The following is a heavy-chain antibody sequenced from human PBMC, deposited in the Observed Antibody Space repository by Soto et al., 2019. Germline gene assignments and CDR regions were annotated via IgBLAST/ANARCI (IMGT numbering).Heavy chain of an antibody. Sequence: QVQLVQSGAEVKKPGASVKVSCKASGYTFTSYGISWVRQAPGQGLEWMGWISAYNGNTNYAQKLQGRVTMTTDTSTSTAYMELRSLRSDDTAVYYCAGGGDIAVAGTPNWTFDYWGQGTLVTVSS. J-gene: IGHJ4*02. CDR1: GYTFTSYG. CDR2: ISAYNGNT. D-gene: IGHD6-19*01. V-gene: IGHV1-18*01. CDR3: AGGGDIAVAGTPNWTFDY.